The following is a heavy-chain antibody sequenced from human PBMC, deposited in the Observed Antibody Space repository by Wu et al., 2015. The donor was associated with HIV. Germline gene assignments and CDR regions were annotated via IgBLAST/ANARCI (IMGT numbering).Heavy chain of an antibody. V-gene: IGHV1-18*01. CDR1: GYTFTSYG. J-gene: IGHJ6*02. CDR2: ISAYNGNT. CDR3: ARDPTISMARLPLYYYGMDV. D-gene: IGHD5-24*01. Sequence: QVQLVQSGAEVKKPGASVKVSCKASGYTFTSYGISWVRQAPGQGLEWMGWISAYNGNTNYAQKLQGRVTMTTDTSTSTAYMELRSLRSDDTAVYYCARDPTISMARLPLYYYGMDVWGQGTTVTVSS.